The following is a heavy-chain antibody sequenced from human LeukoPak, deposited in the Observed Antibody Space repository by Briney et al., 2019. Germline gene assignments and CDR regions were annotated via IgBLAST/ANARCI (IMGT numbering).Heavy chain of an antibody. CDR3: ARRGPEIVSTIDY. V-gene: IGHV3-74*01. Sequence: GGSLRLSCAASGFTFSSYGMSWVRQAPGKGLVWVSRINGDGSTTAYAESVKGRFTISRDNAKNTLYLQMNSLRAEDTAVYYCARRGPEIVSTIDYWGQGTLVTVSS. D-gene: IGHD5/OR15-5a*01. CDR2: INGDGSTT. J-gene: IGHJ4*02. CDR1: GFTFSSYG.